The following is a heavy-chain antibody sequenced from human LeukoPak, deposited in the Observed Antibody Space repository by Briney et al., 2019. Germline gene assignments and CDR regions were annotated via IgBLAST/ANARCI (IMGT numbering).Heavy chain of an antibody. J-gene: IGHJ6*03. V-gene: IGHV4-34*01. CDR3: ARGPIGRQLVRYYYYYMDV. Sequence: SETLSLTCAVYGGSFSGYYWSWIRQPPGKGLEWIGEINHSGSTNYNPSLKSRVTISVDTSKNQFSLKLSSVTAADTAVYYCARGPIGRQLVRYYYYYMDVWGKGTTVTVSS. CDR2: INHSGST. D-gene: IGHD6-6*01. CDR1: GGSFSGYY.